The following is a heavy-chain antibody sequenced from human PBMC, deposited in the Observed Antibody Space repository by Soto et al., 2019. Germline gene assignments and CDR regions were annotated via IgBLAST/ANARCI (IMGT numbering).Heavy chain of an antibody. Sequence: EASVKVSCKASGGTFSSYAISWVRQAPGQGLEWMGGIIPIFGTANYAQKFQGRVTITADESTSTAYMELSSLRSEDTAVYYCAREYSSSPGGMDVWGQGTTVTVSS. J-gene: IGHJ6*02. CDR3: AREYSSSPGGMDV. D-gene: IGHD6-6*01. CDR2: IIPIFGTA. V-gene: IGHV1-69*13. CDR1: GGTFSSYA.